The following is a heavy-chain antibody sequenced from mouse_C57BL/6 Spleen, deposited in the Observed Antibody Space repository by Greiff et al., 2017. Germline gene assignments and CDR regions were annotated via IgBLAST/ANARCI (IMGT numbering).Heavy chain of an antibody. J-gene: IGHJ1*03. CDR3: ARGTTTVVEYFDV. D-gene: IGHD1-1*01. CDR1: GYTFTSYT. Sequence: VQLQQSGAELARPGASVKMSCKASGYTFTSYTMHWVKQRPGQGLEWIGYINPSSGYTNYNQKFKDKATLTADKSSSTAYMQLSSLTSEDSAVYYCARGTTTVVEYFDVWGKGTTVTVSS. CDR2: INPSSGYT. V-gene: IGHV1-4*01.